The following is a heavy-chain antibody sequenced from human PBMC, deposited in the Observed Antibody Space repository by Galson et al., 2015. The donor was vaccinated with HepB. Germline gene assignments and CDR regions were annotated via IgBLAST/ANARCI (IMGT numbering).Heavy chain of an antibody. CDR3: VKGGFGKTIPTPLFDH. J-gene: IGHJ4*02. V-gene: IGHV3-23*01. Sequence: SLRLSCAASGFTFRSYAMTWVRQAPGKGLEWVSSSGADGSTNYADSVKGRFTISRDNSKITVYLQMNSLRAEDTALYYCVKGGFGKTIPTPLFDHWVQGTLVTVSS. CDR1: GFTFRSYA. D-gene: IGHD3-16*01. CDR2: SGADGST.